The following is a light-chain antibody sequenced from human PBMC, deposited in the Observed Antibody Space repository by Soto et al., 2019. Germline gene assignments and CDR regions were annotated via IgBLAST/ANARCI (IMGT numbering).Light chain of an antibody. Sequence: DIQMTQSPSTLSASVGDRVTITCRASQSISSWLAWYQQKPGKAPKLLIYDASSLESEVPSRCSGSGSGTEFTLTISSRQPDDFATYYCQQYNRYSLFGPGTKVYIK. CDR2: DAS. CDR1: QSISSW. J-gene: IGKJ3*01. V-gene: IGKV1-5*01. CDR3: QQYNRYSL.